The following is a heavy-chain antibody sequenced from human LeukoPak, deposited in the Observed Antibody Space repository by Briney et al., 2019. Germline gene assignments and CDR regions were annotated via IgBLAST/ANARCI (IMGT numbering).Heavy chain of an antibody. D-gene: IGHD6-13*01. J-gene: IGHJ6*03. Sequence: SETLSLTCTVSGGSISSYYRSWIRQPAGKGLEWIGRIYTSGSTNYNPSLKSRVTISVDKSKNQFSLKLSSVTAADTAVYYCARGSSSWAYYMDVWGKGTTVTVSS. CDR1: GGSISSYY. CDR3: ARGSSSWAYYMDV. V-gene: IGHV4-4*07. CDR2: IYTSGST.